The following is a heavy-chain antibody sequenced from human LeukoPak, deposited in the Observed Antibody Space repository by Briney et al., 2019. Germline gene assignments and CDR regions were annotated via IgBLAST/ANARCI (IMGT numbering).Heavy chain of an antibody. V-gene: IGHV4-59*01. Sequence: PSETLSLTCTVSGGSISGNCWSWIRQPLGKGLEWIGYIYYSGSTNYNPSLKSRVTISVDTSKNQFSLKLSSVTAADTAVYYYARGYYDSSGYLISYNWFDPWGQGTLVTVSS. J-gene: IGHJ5*02. CDR2: IYYSGST. CDR1: GGSISGNC. CDR3: ARGYYDSSGYLISYNWFDP. D-gene: IGHD3-22*01.